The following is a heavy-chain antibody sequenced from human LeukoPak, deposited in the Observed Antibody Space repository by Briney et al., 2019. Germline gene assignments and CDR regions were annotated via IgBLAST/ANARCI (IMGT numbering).Heavy chain of an antibody. CDR1: EFSVGSNY. CDR2: ISSSSSYI. D-gene: IGHD4-17*01. J-gene: IGHJ4*02. CDR3: HTVTGY. V-gene: IGHV3-21*01. Sequence: GGSLRLSCAASEFSVGSNYMTWVRQAPGKGLEWVSSISSSSSYIYYADSVKGRFTISRDNAKNSLYLQMNSLRAEDTAVYYCHTVTGYWGQGTLVTVSS.